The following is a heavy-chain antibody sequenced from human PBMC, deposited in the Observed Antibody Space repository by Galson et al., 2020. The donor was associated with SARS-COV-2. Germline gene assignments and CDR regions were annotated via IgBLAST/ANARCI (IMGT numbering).Heavy chain of an antibody. CDR2: INPNSGGT. CDR3: EKDGSTSGAATNWFDP. Sequence: ASVKVSCKACGYTFTGYFMHWVRQDPGQGLEWMGWINPNSGGTNYAQKFQDRVTMTLDTAIRPAYMVLSRLRSDGTAVYYCEKDGSTSGAATNWFDPWGQGTPVTVSS. J-gene: IGHJ5*02. V-gene: IGHV1-2*02. CDR1: GYTFTGYF. D-gene: IGHD1-26*01.